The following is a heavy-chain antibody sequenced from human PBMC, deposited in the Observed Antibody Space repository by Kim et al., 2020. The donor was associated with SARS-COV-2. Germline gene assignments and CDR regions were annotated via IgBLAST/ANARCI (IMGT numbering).Heavy chain of an antibody. Sequence: VKGRLTIPRDNAKNSLYLQMNSLRAEDTAVYYCARARGIAAAANYYGMDVWGQGTTVTVSS. CDR3: ARARGIAAAANYYGMDV. D-gene: IGHD6-13*01. V-gene: IGHV3-21*01. J-gene: IGHJ6*02.